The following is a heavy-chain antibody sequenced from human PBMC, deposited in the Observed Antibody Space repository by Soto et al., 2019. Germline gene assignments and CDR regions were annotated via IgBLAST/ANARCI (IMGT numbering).Heavy chain of an antibody. Sequence: GESLNISCKASGYRFANYWIRWVRQMPGKGLELMGIIYPDDSDTRYSPSFQGQVTISADKSITTAYLQWSSLKASETAMYYCARFPSGRDPNWFDPWGQ. CDR2: IYPDDSDT. CDR3: ARFPSGRDPNWFDP. V-gene: IGHV5-51*01. CDR1: GYRFANYW. J-gene: IGHJ5*02. D-gene: IGHD1-26*01.